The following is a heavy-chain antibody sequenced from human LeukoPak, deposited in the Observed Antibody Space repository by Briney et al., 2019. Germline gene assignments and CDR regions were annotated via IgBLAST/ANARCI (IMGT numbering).Heavy chain of an antibody. Sequence: ASVKVSCKASGYTFTSYGISWVRQAPGQGLEWMGWISAYNGNTNYAQKLQGRVTMTTDTSTSTAYMELRSLRSDDTAVYYCARGGYCSGGSCYQPLIYYYYYGMDVWGQGTTVTVSS. V-gene: IGHV1-18*01. CDR1: GYTFTSYG. CDR3: ARGGYCSGGSCYQPLIYYYYYGMDV. D-gene: IGHD2-15*01. J-gene: IGHJ6*02. CDR2: ISAYNGNT.